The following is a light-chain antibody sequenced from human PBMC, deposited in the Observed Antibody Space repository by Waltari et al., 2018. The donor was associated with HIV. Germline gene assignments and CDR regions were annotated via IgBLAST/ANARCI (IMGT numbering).Light chain of an antibody. CDR1: SSDFGNSNY. J-gene: IGLJ3*02. V-gene: IGLV2-14*03. CDR3: SSSSNTKSWV. CDR2: DVS. Sequence: QSALTQPASVSGSPGQSVSVSCTGISSDFGNSNYVSWYQQHPGKAPKLIIYDVSQRPSGVPNRFSGSKSGNAASLTISGLQAVDEAVYYCSSSSNTKSWVFGGGTKVTVL.